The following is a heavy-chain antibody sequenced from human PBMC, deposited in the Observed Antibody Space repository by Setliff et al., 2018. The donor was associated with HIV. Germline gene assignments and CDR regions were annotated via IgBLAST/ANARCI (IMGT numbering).Heavy chain of an antibody. CDR3: ARGISRDSSGYYRDEYFQH. J-gene: IGHJ1*01. D-gene: IGHD3-22*01. Sequence: ASVKVSCKASGYTFKTYGISWVRQAPGQGLEWMGWISPYNGDTRYAQKFQGRVTLTTDTTTNTAYMEVRTLRSDDTAVYYCARGISRDSSGYYRDEYFQHRGQGTPVTVSS. CDR1: GYTFKTYG. V-gene: IGHV1-18*01. CDR2: ISPYNGDT.